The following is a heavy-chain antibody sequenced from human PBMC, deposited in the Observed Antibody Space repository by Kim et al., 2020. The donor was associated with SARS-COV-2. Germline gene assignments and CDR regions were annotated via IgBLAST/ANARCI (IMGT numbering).Heavy chain of an antibody. V-gene: IGHV4-39*07. CDR3: SRDWAAAGIEYNWFDP. J-gene: IGHJ5*02. D-gene: IGHD6-13*01. CDR2: IYYSGST. Sequence: SETLSLTCTVSGGSISSSSYYWGWIRQPPGKGLEWIGSIYYSGSTYYNPSLKSRITISVDTSKNQFSLKLSSVTAADTAVYYCSRDWAAAGIEYNWFDPWGQGTLVTVSS. CDR1: GGSISSSSYY.